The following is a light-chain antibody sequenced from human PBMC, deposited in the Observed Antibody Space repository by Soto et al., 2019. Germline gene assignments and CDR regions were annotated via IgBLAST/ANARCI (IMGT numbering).Light chain of an antibody. J-gene: IGKJ5*01. Sequence: DIVLTQSPGSLSLSPGERATLSCRASQSVIANYLAWYQQKPGQAPRLLIYRASSRATGIPDRFSGTGSGTDFTLTISRVEPDDFAVYYCQQYGSSPRTFGQGTRLEIK. CDR2: RAS. V-gene: IGKV3-20*01. CDR1: QSVIANY. CDR3: QQYGSSPRT.